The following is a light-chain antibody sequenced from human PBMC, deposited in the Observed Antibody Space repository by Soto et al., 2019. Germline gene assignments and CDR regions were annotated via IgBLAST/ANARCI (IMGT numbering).Light chain of an antibody. CDR2: WAS. Sequence: DIVMTQSPDSLAVSLSERATINCKSSQSVLYNSNNKNYLAWYQQKPGQPPKLLIYWASTRESGVPDRFSGSGSGTDFTLTISSLQAEDVAVYYCQQYYSTPMYTFGQGTKLEI. V-gene: IGKV4-1*01. CDR1: QSVLYNSNNKNY. CDR3: QQYYSTPMYT. J-gene: IGKJ2*01.